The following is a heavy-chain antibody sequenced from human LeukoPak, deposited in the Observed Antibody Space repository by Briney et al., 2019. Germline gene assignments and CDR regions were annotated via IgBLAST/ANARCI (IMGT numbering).Heavy chain of an antibody. D-gene: IGHD2-15*01. CDR1: GYSFTSYW. CDR2: IYPGDSDT. Sequence: GESLKISCKGSGYSFTSYWIGWVRQMPGKGLEWMRIIYPGDSDTRYSPSFQGQVTISADKSISTAYLQWSSLKASDTAMYYCARRYCSGGSCYPPNWFDPWGQGTLVTVSS. CDR3: ARRYCSGGSCYPPNWFDP. V-gene: IGHV5-51*01. J-gene: IGHJ5*02.